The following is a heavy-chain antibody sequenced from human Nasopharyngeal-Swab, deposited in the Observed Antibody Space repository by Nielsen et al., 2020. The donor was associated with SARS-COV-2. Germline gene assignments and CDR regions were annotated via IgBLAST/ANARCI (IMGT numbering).Heavy chain of an antibody. D-gene: IGHD4-17*01. CDR2: INHSGST. Sequence: SETLSLTSAVYGGSFSGYYWSWIRQPPGKGLEWIGEINHSGSTNYNPSLKSRVTISVDTSKNQFSLKLSSVTAADTAVYYCARDYGDYVAALDIWGQGTMVTVSS. CDR1: GGSFSGYY. CDR3: ARDYGDYVAALDI. V-gene: IGHV4-34*01. J-gene: IGHJ3*02.